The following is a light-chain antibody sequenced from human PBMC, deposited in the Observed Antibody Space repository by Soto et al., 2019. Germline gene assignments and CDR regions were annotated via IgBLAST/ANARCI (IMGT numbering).Light chain of an antibody. CDR2: QAS. CDR3: QHYNSYSEA. CDR1: QTISSW. J-gene: IGKJ1*01. V-gene: IGKV1-5*03. Sequence: DIQMTQSASTLSGSVGDRVTFTCRASQTISSWLAWYQQKPGKAAKLLIYQASTLKSGVPSRFSGSGSGAEFTLTISSLQHDDFATYYCQHYNSYSEAFGQGTKVDIK.